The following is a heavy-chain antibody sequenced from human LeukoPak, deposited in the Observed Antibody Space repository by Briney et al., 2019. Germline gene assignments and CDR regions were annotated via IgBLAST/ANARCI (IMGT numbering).Heavy chain of an antibody. CDR3: ERERRHNFYDSSQGGFDI. CDR1: GFTFSIYG. V-gene: IGHV3-33*01. Sequence: PGGSLRLSCAASGFTFSIYGMHWVRQAPGKGLEWVAVIWYDGSNKYYVDSVKGRFTISRDNSKNTLYLQMNSLRAEDTAVYYCERERRHNFYDSSQGGFDIWGQGTMVTVSS. J-gene: IGHJ3*02. CDR2: IWYDGSNK. D-gene: IGHD3-22*01.